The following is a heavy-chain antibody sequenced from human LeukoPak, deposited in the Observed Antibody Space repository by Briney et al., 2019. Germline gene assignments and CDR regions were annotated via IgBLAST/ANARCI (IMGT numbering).Heavy chain of an antibody. CDR1: GGTFSSYA. Sequence: SVKVSCKASGGTFSSYAISWVRQAPGQGLEWMGGIIPIFGTANYAQKFQGRVTITADESTSTAYMGLSSLRSEDTAVYYCARDRIGSGWSWGWFDPWGQGTLVTVSS. V-gene: IGHV1-69*13. J-gene: IGHJ5*02. CDR2: IIPIFGTA. CDR3: ARDRIGSGWSWGWFDP. D-gene: IGHD6-19*01.